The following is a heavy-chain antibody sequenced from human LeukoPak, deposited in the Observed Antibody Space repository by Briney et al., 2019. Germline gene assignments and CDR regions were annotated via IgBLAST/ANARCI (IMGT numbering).Heavy chain of an antibody. Sequence: SETLSLTCAVYGGSFSGYYWSWIRQPAGKGLEWIGEINHSGSTNYNPSLKSRVTISVDTSKNQFSLKLSSVTAADTAVYYCARGLGYLYSGYDPARFDYWGQGTLVTVSS. CDR2: INHSGST. J-gene: IGHJ4*02. D-gene: IGHD5-12*01. CDR1: GGSFSGYY. V-gene: IGHV4-34*01. CDR3: ARGLGYLYSGYDPARFDY.